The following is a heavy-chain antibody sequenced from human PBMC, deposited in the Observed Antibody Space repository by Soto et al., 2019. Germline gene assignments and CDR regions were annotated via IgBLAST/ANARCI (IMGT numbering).Heavy chain of an antibody. CDR1: GTSISSYY. CDR2: IHYSGTT. D-gene: IGHD2-8*01. Sequence: PSETLSLTCTVSGTSISSYYWSWIRQPPGKGLEWIANIHYSGTTNYNPSLASRVTLSVDTSKNQFSLKMTSVTAADRAMYFCARYNSYAIDYWRRRTLVTVSS. V-gene: IGHV4-59*01. J-gene: IGHJ4*02. CDR3: ARYNSYAIDY.